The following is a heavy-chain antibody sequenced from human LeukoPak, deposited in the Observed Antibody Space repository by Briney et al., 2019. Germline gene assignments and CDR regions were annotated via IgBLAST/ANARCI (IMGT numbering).Heavy chain of an antibody. V-gene: IGHV1-69*06. D-gene: IGHD6-19*01. CDR3: ARDYDSCGWYKIFDY. CDR1: GGTFSSYA. CDR2: IIPIFGTA. J-gene: IGHJ4*02. Sequence: SVEVSCKASGGTFSSYAISWVRQAPGQGLEWMGGIIPIFGTANYAQKFQGRVTITADKSTSTAYMELSSLRSEDTAVYYCARDYDSCGWYKIFDYWGQGTLVTVSS.